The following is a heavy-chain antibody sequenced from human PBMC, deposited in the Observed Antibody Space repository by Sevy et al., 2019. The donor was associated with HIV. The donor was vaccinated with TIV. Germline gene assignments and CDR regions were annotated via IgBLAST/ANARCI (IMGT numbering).Heavy chain of an antibody. D-gene: IGHD6-13*01. CDR3: VRGEGSSSWPFYYYYYMDV. CDR2: IIPIFGTA. V-gene: IGHV1-69*13. CDR1: GGTFSSYA. Sequence: ASVKVSCKASGGTFSSYAISWVRQAPGQGLEWMGGIIPIFGTANYAQKFQGRVTITADESTSTAYMELSSLRSEDTAVYYCVRGEGSSSWPFYYYYYMDVWGKGTTVTVSS. J-gene: IGHJ6*03.